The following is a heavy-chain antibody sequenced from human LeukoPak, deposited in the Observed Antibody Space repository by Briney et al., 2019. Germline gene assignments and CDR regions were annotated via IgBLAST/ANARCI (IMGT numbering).Heavy chain of an antibody. CDR2: INPNSGGT. CDR3: VRVSPYSSGWYSGDY. CDR1: GYTFTGYY. V-gene: IGHV1-2*02. D-gene: IGHD6-19*01. J-gene: IGHJ4*02. Sequence: ASVKVSCKASGYTFTGYYMHWVRQAPGQGLEWMGWINPNSGGTNYAQKFQGRVTMTRDTSISTAYMELSRLRSDDTAVYYCVRVSPYSSGWYSGDYWGQGTLVTVSS.